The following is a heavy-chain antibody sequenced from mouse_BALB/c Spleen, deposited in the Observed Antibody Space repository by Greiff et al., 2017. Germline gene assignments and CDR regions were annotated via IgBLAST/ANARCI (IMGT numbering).Heavy chain of an antibody. D-gene: IGHD2-12*01. V-gene: IGHV2-2*02. CDR3: ALYDVAY. CDR1: GFSLTSYG. CDR2: IWSGGST. Sequence: QVQLQQSGPGLVQPSQSLSITCTVSGFSLTSYGVHWVRQSPGKGLEWLGVIWSGGSTDYNAAFISRLSISKDNSKSQVFFKMNSLQANDTAIYYCALYDVAYWGQGTLVTVSA. J-gene: IGHJ3*01.